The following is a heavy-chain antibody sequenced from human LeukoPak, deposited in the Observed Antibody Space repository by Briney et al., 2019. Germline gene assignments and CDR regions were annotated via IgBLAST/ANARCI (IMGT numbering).Heavy chain of an antibody. D-gene: IGHD1-26*01. CDR3: ATEYSGSYYYYYGMDV. Sequence: SETLSLTSTVSGGSISSSSYYWGWIRQPPGKGLEWIGSIYYSGSTYYNPSLKSRVTISVDTSKNQFSLKLSSVTAADTAVYYCATEYSGSYYYYYGMDVWGQGTTVTVSS. J-gene: IGHJ6*02. CDR2: IYYSGST. CDR1: GGSISSSSYY. V-gene: IGHV4-39*01.